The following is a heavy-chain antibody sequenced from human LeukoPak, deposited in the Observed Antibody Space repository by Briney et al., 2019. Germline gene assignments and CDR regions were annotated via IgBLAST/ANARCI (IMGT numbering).Heavy chain of an antibody. D-gene: IGHD5-18*01. V-gene: IGHV4-59*01. J-gene: IGHJ4*02. CDR2: IYYSGST. Sequence: SETLSLTCTVSGGSIRSYYWSWIRQPPGKGLEWIGYIYYSGSTNYNPSLKSRVTISVDRSKNQFSLKLSSVTAADTAVYYCARSPGAMAYFDYWGQGTLVTVSS. CDR1: GGSIRSYY. CDR3: ARSPGAMAYFDY.